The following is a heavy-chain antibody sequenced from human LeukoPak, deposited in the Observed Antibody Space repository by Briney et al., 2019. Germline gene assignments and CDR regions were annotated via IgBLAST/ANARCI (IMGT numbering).Heavy chain of an antibody. J-gene: IGHJ4*02. D-gene: IGHD5-24*01. CDR1: GYSFTSYW. V-gene: IGHV5-51*01. Sequence: GESLKISCKGSGYSFTSYWIGWVRQMPGKGLEWMGIIYPGDSDTRYSPSFQGQVTISADKSISTAYLQWSSLKASDTAMYYCARDGGLVEMATSFDYWGQGTLVTVSS. CDR2: IYPGDSDT. CDR3: ARDGGLVEMATSFDY.